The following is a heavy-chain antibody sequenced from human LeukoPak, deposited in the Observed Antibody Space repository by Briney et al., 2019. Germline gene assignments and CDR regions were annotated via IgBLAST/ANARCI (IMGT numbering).Heavy chain of an antibody. CDR3: ARDGYSNPPAHFDY. D-gene: IGHD4-4*01. CDR1: GGIFSGYY. Sequence: PSETLSLTCAVYGGIFSGYYWIWIRQSPGKGLEWIGEINHSGSTNYNPSLKSRVTISVDTSKNQFTLKLSSVTAADTAVYYCARDGYSNPPAHFDYWGQGTLVTVSS. V-gene: IGHV4-34*01. CDR2: INHSGST. J-gene: IGHJ4*02.